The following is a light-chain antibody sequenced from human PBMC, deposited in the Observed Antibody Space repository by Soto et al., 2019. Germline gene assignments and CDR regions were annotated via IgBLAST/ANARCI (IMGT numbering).Light chain of an antibody. CDR3: CSYAGSYTYV. CDR2: DVS. Sequence: SVLTQPRSVSWSPGQSVTISCTGTSSDVGGYNYVSWYQQHPGKAPKLMISDVSKRPSGVPDRFSGSKSGNTASLTISGLQAEDEADYYCCSYAGSYTYVFGSGTKVTVL. CDR1: SSDVGGYNY. J-gene: IGLJ1*01. V-gene: IGLV2-11*01.